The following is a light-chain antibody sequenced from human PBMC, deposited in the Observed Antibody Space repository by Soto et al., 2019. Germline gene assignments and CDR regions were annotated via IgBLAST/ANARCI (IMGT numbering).Light chain of an antibody. CDR3: QQYYSFPLT. Sequence: AIRMTQSQSSFSASTGDRVTITCRASQGISTYLAWYQQKPGKAPNLLIYAASTLQSGVPSRFSGSGSGTEFTLTISCLQSEDFATYYCQQYYSFPLTFGGGTKVEIK. J-gene: IGKJ4*01. V-gene: IGKV1-8*01. CDR1: QGISTY. CDR2: AAS.